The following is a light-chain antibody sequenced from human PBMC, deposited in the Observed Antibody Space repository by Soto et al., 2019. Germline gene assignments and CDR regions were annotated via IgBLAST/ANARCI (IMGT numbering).Light chain of an antibody. CDR1: QSVSIN. V-gene: IGKV3-15*01. CDR3: QQYNNWPPPT. CDR2: GAS. Sequence: TVLTQSPGTLSVSPGERASLSCRASQSVSINLAWYQQKPGQAPRLLIYGASTRATGIPARFSGSGSGTEFTLTISSLQSEDFAVYYCQQYNNWPPPTFGGGTKVDI. J-gene: IGKJ4*01.